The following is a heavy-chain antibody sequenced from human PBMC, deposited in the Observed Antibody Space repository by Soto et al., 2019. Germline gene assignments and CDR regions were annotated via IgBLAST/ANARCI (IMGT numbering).Heavy chain of an antibody. Sequence: GGSLRLSCSGSGFIFSIYAIHWVRQAPGKGLEYVSFISIDGSRTHYADSVKGRFTISRDNAKNSLYLQMNSLRAEDTAVYYCARDFTDMVRGVSGYGMDVWGQGT. CDR1: GFIFSIYA. J-gene: IGHJ6*02. CDR2: ISIDGSRT. CDR3: ARDFTDMVRGVSGYGMDV. V-gene: IGHV3-64*04. D-gene: IGHD3-10*01.